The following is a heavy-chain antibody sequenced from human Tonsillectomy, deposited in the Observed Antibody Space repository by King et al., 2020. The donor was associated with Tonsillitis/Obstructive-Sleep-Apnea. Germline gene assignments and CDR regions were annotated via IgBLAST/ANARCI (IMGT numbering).Heavy chain of an antibody. Sequence: VQLQQWGAGLLKPSETLSLPCAVYGGSFSGYYWGWIRQPPGKGLEWIGEINHSGSTNYNPSLKSRVTISVDTSKNQFSLKLSSVTAADTAVYYCAREYSPASTLYYYYMDVWGKGTTVTVSS. CDR3: AREYSPASTLYYYYMDV. CDR1: GGSFSGYY. V-gene: IGHV4-34*01. D-gene: IGHD5-12*01. J-gene: IGHJ6*03. CDR2: INHSGST.